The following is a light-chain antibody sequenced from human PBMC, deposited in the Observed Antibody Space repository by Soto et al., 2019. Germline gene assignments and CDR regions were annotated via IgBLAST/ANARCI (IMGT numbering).Light chain of an antibody. CDR1: GSDVGGYNF. V-gene: IGLV2-23*01. Sequence: QSALTQPASVSGSPGQSITISCTGTGSDVGGYNFVSWYQRLPGKAPTLIIYEANKRPSGASLRFSGSKSGNTASLTISGLRAEDEADYYCCSYATSSTLRYVFGTGTKVTVL. J-gene: IGLJ1*01. CDR2: EAN. CDR3: CSYATSSTLRYV.